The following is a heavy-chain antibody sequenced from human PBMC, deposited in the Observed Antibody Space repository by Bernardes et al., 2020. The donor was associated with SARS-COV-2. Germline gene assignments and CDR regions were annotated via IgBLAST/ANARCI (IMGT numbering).Heavy chain of an antibody. D-gene: IGHD3-3*01. V-gene: IGHV3-30*18. Sequence: GGSLRLSCVASGFTFNNFGMHWVRQAPGKGLEWVAVISYEGSKKYYADSVEGRFTISKDNSKNTVYLQMNSLRPEDTAVYYCAKVQAIFWIRPTLGFGMDVWGQGTTVTVSS. CDR2: ISYEGSKK. CDR3: AKVQAIFWIRPTLGFGMDV. CDR1: GFTFNNFG. J-gene: IGHJ6*02.